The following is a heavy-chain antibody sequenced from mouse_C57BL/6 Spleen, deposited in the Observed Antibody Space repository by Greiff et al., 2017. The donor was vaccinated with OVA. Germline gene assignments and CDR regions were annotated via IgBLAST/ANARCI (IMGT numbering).Heavy chain of an antibody. CDR1: GYTFTGYW. Sequence: QVHVKQSGAELMKPGASVKLSCKATGYTFTGYWIEWVKQRPGHGLEWIGEILPGSGSTNYHEKFKGKATFPEDTSYNTAYLQLSSLTTEDSAIYYCARGEDSGSSYCWYFDVWGTGTTVTVSS. D-gene: IGHD1-1*01. CDR3: ARGEDSGSSYCWYFDV. J-gene: IGHJ1*03. V-gene: IGHV1-9*01. CDR2: ILPGSGST.